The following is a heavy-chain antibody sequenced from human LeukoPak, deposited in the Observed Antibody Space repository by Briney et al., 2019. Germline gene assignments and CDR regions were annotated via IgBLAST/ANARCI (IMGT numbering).Heavy chain of an antibody. CDR1: GFTFSSYG. CDR2: IWYDGSNK. D-gene: IGHD3-10*01. V-gene: IGHV3-33*01. CDR3: ARENDGSGSYVLDY. J-gene: IGHJ4*02. Sequence: GGSLRLSCAASGFTFSSYGMHWVRQAPGKGLEWVAVIWYDGSNKYYADSVKGRFTISRDNSKNTLYLQMNNLRAEDTAVYYCARENDGSGSYVLDYWGQGTLVTVSS.